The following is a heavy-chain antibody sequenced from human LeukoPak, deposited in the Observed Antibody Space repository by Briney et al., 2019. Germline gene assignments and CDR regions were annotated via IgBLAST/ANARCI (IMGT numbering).Heavy chain of an antibody. CDR3: ARPKGDYYDSSGYLLLGAFDI. V-gene: IGHV5-51*01. CDR1: GYSFTSYW. CDR2: IYPGDSDT. Sequence: GESLKISCKGSGYSFTSYWIGWVRQMPGKGLEWMGIIYPGDSDTRYSPSFQGQVTISADKSISTAYLQWSSLKASDTAMYCCARPKGDYYDSSGYLLLGAFDIWGQGTMVTVSS. D-gene: IGHD3-22*01. J-gene: IGHJ3*02.